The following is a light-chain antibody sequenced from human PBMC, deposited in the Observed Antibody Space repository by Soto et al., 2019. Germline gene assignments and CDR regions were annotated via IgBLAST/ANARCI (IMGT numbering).Light chain of an antibody. CDR3: CSYAGSSSYV. J-gene: IGLJ1*01. CDR1: SSDVGDYNY. V-gene: IGLV2-11*01. Sequence: QSALTQPRSVSGSPGQSVTISCTGTSSDVGDYNYVSWYQQHPGKAPKVMIYDVSKRPSGVPDRFSGSKSGNTASLTISGLKAEDEADYYCCSYAGSSSYVFGAGTKLTVL. CDR2: DVS.